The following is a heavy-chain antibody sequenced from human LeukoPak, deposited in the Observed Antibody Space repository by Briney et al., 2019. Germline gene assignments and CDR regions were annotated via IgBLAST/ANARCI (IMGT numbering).Heavy chain of an antibody. CDR3: ARVWELSYDY. CDR2: IYNDGST. V-gene: IGHV3-53*01. CDR1: GFSVSTDH. Sequence: GGPLRLSCAASGFSVSTDHMSWVRQAPGKGLEWVSVIYNDGSTYYADTVKGRFTISRDNSKNTVDLLVNSLRAEDTAVYYCARVWELSYDYWGQGTLVTVSS. J-gene: IGHJ4*02. D-gene: IGHD2/OR15-2a*01.